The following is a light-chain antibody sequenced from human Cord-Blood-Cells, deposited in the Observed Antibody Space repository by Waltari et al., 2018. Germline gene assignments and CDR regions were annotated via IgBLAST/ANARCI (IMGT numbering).Light chain of an antibody. V-gene: IGKV1-8*01. CDR2: AAS. J-gene: IGKJ5*01. CDR3: QQYYSYPIT. CDR1: QGISSY. Sequence: AIRMTQSPSSFSASTGDRVTITCRASQGISSYLAWYQQKPGKAPKLLIYAASTLQSGVPSRFSGSGSGTDFTITISCLQYEDFATYYCQQYYSYPITFGQGTRLEIK.